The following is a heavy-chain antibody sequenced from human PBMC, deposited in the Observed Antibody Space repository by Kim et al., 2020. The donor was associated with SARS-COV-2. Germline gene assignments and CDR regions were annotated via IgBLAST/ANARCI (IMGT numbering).Heavy chain of an antibody. CDR1: GFTFSSYW. J-gene: IGHJ6*02. CDR2: TNTDGSST. V-gene: IGHV3-74*01. D-gene: IGHD5-18*01. CDR3: SIVPWIHPHYGMDV. Sequence: GGSLRLSCAASGFTFSSYWMHWVRQASGKGLVWVSRTNTDGSSTSYADSVKGRFTISRDNAKNTLYLQMNSLRAEDTAVYYCSIVPWIHPHYGMDVWGQG.